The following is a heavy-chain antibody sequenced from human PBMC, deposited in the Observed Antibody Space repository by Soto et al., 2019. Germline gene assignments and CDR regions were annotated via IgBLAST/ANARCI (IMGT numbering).Heavy chain of an antibody. CDR3: ARDKYSGSQGWFDP. J-gene: IGHJ5*02. CDR1: AYTFTSYF. CDR2: ISAYNGNT. Sequence: GASVKGSCKASAYTFTSYFSSWVRQAPGQGLEWMGWISAYNGNTNYAQKLQGRVTMTTDTSTSTAYMELRSLRSDDTAVYYCARDKYSGSQGWFDPWGQGTLVTVSS. V-gene: IGHV1-18*01. D-gene: IGHD1-26*01.